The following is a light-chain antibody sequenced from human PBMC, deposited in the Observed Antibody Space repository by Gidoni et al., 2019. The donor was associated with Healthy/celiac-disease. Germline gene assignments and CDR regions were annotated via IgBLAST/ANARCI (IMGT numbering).Light chain of an antibody. CDR2: EVS. J-gene: IGLJ1*01. Sequence: QSARTQPHSAHGSPGQSVTIACTGTSSYVGGYNDVSWYQQHPGKAPELMIYEVSKRPSGVPDRFSGSKSGNTASLTVSVLQAEDEADYYCSSYAGSNVYVFGTGTKVTVL. CDR1: SSYVGGYND. CDR3: SSYAGSNVYV. V-gene: IGLV2-8*01.